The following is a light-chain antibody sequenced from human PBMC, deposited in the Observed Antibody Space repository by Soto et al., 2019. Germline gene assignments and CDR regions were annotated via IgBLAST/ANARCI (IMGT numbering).Light chain of an antibody. V-gene: IGKV1-13*02. CDR3: QQFNSYPVLT. J-gene: IGKJ4*02. Sequence: AIQLTQSPSSLSASVGDRVTITCRASQGISSALAWYQQKPGKAPKLLIYDASSLESGVPSRFSGSGSGTDFTLTISSLQPEDFAASYCQQFNSYPVLTCGGGTKVEIK. CDR2: DAS. CDR1: QGISSA.